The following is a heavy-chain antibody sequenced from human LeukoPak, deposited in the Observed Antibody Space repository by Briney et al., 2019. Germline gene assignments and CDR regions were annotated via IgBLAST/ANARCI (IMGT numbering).Heavy chain of an antibody. CDR1: GGSFSGYY. Sequence: SETLSLTCAVYGGSFSGYYWSWIRQPPGKGLEWIGEINHSGSTNYNPSLKSRVTISVDTSKNRFSLKLSSVTAADTAVYYCARGEDSYGPFDYWGQGTLVTVSS. CDR3: ARGEDSYGPFDY. J-gene: IGHJ4*02. V-gene: IGHV4-34*01. CDR2: INHSGST. D-gene: IGHD5-18*01.